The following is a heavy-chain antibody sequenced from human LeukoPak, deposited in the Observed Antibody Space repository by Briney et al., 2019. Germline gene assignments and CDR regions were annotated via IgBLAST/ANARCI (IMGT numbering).Heavy chain of an antibody. CDR3: AKADTSYYYYMDV. Sequence: GGSLRLSCAPSGFTFSTNGMSWVRQAPGRGLEWVSSISGSGGSTYYADSVKGRFTISRDNSKNTVYLQMNSLRVEDTAIYYCAKADTSYYYYMDVWGAGTTATISS. CDR2: ISGSGGST. D-gene: IGHD5-18*01. J-gene: IGHJ6*03. V-gene: IGHV3-23*01. CDR1: GFTFSTNG.